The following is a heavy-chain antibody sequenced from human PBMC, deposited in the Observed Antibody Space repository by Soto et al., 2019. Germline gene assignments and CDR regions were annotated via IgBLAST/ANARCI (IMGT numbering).Heavy chain of an antibody. V-gene: IGHV3-23*01. D-gene: IGHD3-10*01. CDR3: AKDGQLLWFGELYH. J-gene: IGHJ4*02. Sequence: GGSLRLSCAASGFTFSSYAMSWVRQAPGKGLEWVSAISGSGGSTYYADSVKGRFTISRDNSKNTLYLQMNSLRAEDTAVYYGAKDGQLLWFGELYHWGQGTLVTVSS. CDR2: ISGSGGST. CDR1: GFTFSSYA.